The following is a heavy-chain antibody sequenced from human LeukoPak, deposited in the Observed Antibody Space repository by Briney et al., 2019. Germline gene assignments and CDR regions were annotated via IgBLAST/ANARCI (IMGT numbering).Heavy chain of an antibody. V-gene: IGHV6-1*01. CDR3: AREDCSGGSCYGGFDC. CDR2: TCQRSKWYN. CDR1: GDSVSSNSAA. J-gene: IGHJ4*02. Sequence: SQTLSLTCAISGDSVSSNSAAWTWLRQSPSRGLEWLGRTCQRSKWYNDYALSVKSRITINPDTSKNQFSLQLNSETPEDTVVYYCAREDCSGGSCYGGFDCWGQGTLVTVSS. D-gene: IGHD2-15*01.